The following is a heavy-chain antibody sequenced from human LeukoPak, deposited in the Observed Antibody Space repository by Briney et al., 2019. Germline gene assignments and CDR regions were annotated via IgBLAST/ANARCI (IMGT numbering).Heavy chain of an antibody. CDR1: GGSISSSSYY. Sequence: SETLSLTCTVSGGSISSSSYYWGWIRQPPGKGLEWIGSIYYSGSTYYNPSLKSRVTISVDTSKNQFSLKLSSVTAADTAVYYCASSLRFSCYYYYYMDVWGKGTTVTVSS. CDR2: IYYSGST. J-gene: IGHJ6*03. CDR3: ASSLRFSCYYYYYMDV. V-gene: IGHV4-39*01. D-gene: IGHD3-16*01.